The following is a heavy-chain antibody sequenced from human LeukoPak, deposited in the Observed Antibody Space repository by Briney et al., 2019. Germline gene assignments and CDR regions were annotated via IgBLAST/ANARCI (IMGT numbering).Heavy chain of an antibody. Sequence: ASVKVSCKASGGTFSSYAISWVRQAPGQGLEWMGRIIPILGIANYAQKFQGRVTITADKSTSTAYMELSNLRSEDTAVYYCARDLNYYDSSGASNWFDPWGQGTLVTVSS. CDR2: IIPILGIA. CDR1: GGTFSSYA. CDR3: ARDLNYYDSSGASNWFDP. J-gene: IGHJ5*02. D-gene: IGHD3-22*01. V-gene: IGHV1-69*04.